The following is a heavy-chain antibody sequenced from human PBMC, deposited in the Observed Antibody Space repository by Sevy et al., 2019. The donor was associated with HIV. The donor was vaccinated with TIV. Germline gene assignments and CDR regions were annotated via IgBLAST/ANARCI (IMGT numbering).Heavy chain of an antibody. J-gene: IGHJ3*02. V-gene: IGHV1-69*13. CDR1: GGTFSSYD. D-gene: IGHD3-16*02. CDR2: IIPIFGTA. CDR3: ASDVSDNAFDI. Sequence: ASVKVSCKASGGTFSSYDISWVRHAPGQGLEWMGGIIPIFGTANYAQKFQGRVTITADESTSTAYMELSSLRSEDTAVYYCASDVSDNAFDIWGQGTMVTVSS.